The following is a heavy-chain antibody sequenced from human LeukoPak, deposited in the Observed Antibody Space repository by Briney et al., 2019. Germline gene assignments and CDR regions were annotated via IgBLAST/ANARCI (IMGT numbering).Heavy chain of an antibody. D-gene: IGHD3-10*01. J-gene: IGHJ5*02. V-gene: IGHV1-2*02. Sequence: ASVKVSCKASGYSFADYYMHWVRQAPGQGLEWMGWIKPNSGDTRSAQKFQGRVTMTRDTSISTAYMELSSLRYDDTAVYYCATNILVRDIINWFDPWGQGTLVTVSS. CDR1: GYSFADYY. CDR2: IKPNSGDT. CDR3: ATNILVRDIINWFDP.